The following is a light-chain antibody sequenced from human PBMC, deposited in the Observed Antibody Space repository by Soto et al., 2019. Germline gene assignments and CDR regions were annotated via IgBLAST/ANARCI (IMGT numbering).Light chain of an antibody. CDR2: AAS. V-gene: IGKV1-9*01. CDR3: QQVYSYPFT. CDR1: QGIGSY. Sequence: DIQLTQSPSFLSASVGDRVTITCRASQGIGSYLAWYQQRPGKAPKLLIYAASTLQSGVPSRFSGSGSGTEFPLTISSLQPEDFATYYCQQVYSYPFTFGPGTKVDIK. J-gene: IGKJ3*01.